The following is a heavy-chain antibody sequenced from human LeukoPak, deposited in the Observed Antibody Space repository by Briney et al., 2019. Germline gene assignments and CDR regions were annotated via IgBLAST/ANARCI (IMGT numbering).Heavy chain of an antibody. CDR2: ISSSSSTI. V-gene: IGHV3-48*01. Sequence: GGSLRLSCAASGFTFSSYSMNWVRQAPGKGLEWVSYISSSSSTIYYADSVKGRFTISRDNAKNSLYLQMNSLRGEDTAVYYCARDTRFYGDYTEDWGQGTLVTVSP. CDR1: GFTFSSYS. CDR3: ARDTRFYGDYTED. D-gene: IGHD4-17*01. J-gene: IGHJ4*02.